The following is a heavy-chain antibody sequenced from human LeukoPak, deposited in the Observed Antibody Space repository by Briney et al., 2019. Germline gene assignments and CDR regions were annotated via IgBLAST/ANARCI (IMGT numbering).Heavy chain of an antibody. CDR1: GDSISSSSYY. D-gene: IGHD6-13*01. V-gene: IGHV4-39*01. CDR3: ARLPYSSSWYGIYYFDY. CDR2: IYSSGST. J-gene: IGHJ4*02. Sequence: SETLSLTCTVSGDSISSSSYYWGWIRQPPGKGLEWIGSIYSSGSTYYNPSLKSRVTISVHTSKNQFSLILSSVTAADTAVYYCARLPYSSSWYGIYYFDYWGQGTLVTVSS.